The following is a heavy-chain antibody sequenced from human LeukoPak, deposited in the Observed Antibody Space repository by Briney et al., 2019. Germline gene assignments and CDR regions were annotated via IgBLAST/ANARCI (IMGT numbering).Heavy chain of an antibody. J-gene: IGHJ4*02. Sequence: SETLSLTCTVSGGSISSSSYYWGWIRQPPGKGLEWIGSIYYSGSTHYNPSLKSRVTISVDTSKNQFSLKPSSVTAADTAVYYCARHGGEYYDILTGYYNPKEFDYWGQGTLVTVSS. V-gene: IGHV4-39*01. CDR1: GGSISSSSYY. D-gene: IGHD3-9*01. CDR2: IYYSGST. CDR3: ARHGGEYYDILTGYYNPKEFDY.